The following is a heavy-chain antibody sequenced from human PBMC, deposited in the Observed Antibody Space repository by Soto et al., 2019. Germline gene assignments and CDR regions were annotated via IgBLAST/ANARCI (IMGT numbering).Heavy chain of an antibody. CDR2: IYHSGAT. Sequence: SETLSLTCTVSGASISSGGYFWTWVRQHPGKGLEWIGYIYHSGATFYNPSLESRLTISVDTSKIQFSLKLSSVTAADTAVYYCARWTAAGAYYFDYWGQGTLVTVS. J-gene: IGHJ4*02. CDR1: GASISSGGYF. D-gene: IGHD2-21*02. V-gene: IGHV4-30-4*08. CDR3: ARWTAAGAYYFDY.